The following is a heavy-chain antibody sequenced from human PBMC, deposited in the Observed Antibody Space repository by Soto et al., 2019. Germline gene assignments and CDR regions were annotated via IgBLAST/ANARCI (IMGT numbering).Heavy chain of an antibody. D-gene: IGHD3-9*01. CDR1: GGYFNSLS. V-gene: IGHV1-69*01. Sequence: QVQLVQSGAEVKKPGSSVKLSCKASGGYFNSLSISWVRQAPGQGLEWMGGTIPNFGTADYAQNFQGRVTLTADEKTRTVYMELTSLTSDDAAVYYCASGWGHSDSTGYYVYFDVWGQGTLVTVSS. J-gene: IGHJ1*01. CDR3: ASGWGHSDSTGYYVYFDV. CDR2: TIPNFGTA.